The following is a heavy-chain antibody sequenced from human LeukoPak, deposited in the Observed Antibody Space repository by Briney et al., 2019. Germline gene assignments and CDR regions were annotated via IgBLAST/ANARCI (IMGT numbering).Heavy chain of an antibody. CDR1: GFTFSSIG. CDR2: IWYDGSSK. D-gene: IGHD1-26*01. Sequence: GGSLRLSCAASGFTFSSIGMHWVRQTPGKGLEWVAGIWYDGSSKYYTDSVQGRFTISRDNDRNTLFLQMNSLRAQDTAVYYCVRASIEGATILDYWGQGTLVTVSS. V-gene: IGHV3-33*01. J-gene: IGHJ4*02. CDR3: VRASIEGATILDY.